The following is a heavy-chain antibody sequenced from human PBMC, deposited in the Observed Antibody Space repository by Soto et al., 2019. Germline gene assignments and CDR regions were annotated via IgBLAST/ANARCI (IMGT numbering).Heavy chain of an antibody. CDR3: ASGRAGPRRTY. CDR2: VNDKGDI. Sequence: QVQLQQWGARLLKPSETLSLTCAVYGDSFSGYYWTWIRQPPGEKLEWIGEVNDKGDINYNPSLRSRVTISIDTSKNQFSLILSSVAAADTAVYYCASGRAGPRRTYWGQGTLVTVSS. V-gene: IGHV4-34*01. J-gene: IGHJ4*02. CDR1: GDSFSGYY.